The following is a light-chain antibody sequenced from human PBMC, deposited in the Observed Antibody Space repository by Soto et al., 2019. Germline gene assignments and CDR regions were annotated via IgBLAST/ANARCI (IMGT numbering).Light chain of an antibody. V-gene: IGKV3D-15*01. J-gene: IGKJ5*01. CDR3: QQYNNWPPAIT. CDR1: QSVSSN. Sequence: EIVLTQSPGTLSLSPGERATLSSRAIQSVSSNLAWYQQKPGQAPRLLMYGASSRATGIPDRFSGSGSGTEFTLTISSLQSEDFEVYYCQQYNNWPPAITFGQGTRLEIK. CDR2: GAS.